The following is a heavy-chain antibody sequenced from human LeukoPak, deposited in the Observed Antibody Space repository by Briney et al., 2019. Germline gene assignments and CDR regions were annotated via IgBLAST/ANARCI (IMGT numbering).Heavy chain of an antibody. Sequence: PSETLSLTCSVYGGSFSDYFWSWIRQSPGKGLEWIGEIDDGGNTNYNPSLMSRVIVSMETSKKQFSLVMRSVAAADTAVYYCARFSRITWGDWGDAFDIWGQGTTVIVSS. CDR1: GGSFSDYF. V-gene: IGHV4-34*01. D-gene: IGHD2-21*02. J-gene: IGHJ3*02. CDR2: IDDGGNT. CDR3: ARFSRITWGDWGDAFDI.